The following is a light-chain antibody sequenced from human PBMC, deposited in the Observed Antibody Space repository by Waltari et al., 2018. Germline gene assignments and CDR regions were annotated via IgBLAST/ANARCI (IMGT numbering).Light chain of an antibody. CDR3: AAWDDSLNGYV. J-gene: IGLJ1*01. CDR2: SNN. CDR1: SSNTGSKT. Sequence: QSVLTQAPARYGAAGQRGAVPGSGGSSNTGSKTVNWYPPLPGTAPTLLIYSNNQRTSGVPDRFSGSKSGTSASLAISGLHSEDEADYYCAAWDDSLNGYVFGTGTKVTVL. V-gene: IGLV1-44*01.